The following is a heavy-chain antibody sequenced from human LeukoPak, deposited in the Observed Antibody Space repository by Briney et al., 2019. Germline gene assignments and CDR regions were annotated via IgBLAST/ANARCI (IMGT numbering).Heavy chain of an antibody. CDR2: FDPEDGET. J-gene: IGHJ4*02. CDR1: GYTLTELS. Sequence: ASVNVSCKVSGYTLTELSMHWVRQAPGKGLEWMGGFDPEDGETIYAQKFQGRVTMTEDTSTDTAYMELSGLRSEDTAVYYCATDQGLIAVAGTAWGYWGQGTLVTVSS. V-gene: IGHV1-24*01. CDR3: ATDQGLIAVAGTAWGY. D-gene: IGHD6-19*01.